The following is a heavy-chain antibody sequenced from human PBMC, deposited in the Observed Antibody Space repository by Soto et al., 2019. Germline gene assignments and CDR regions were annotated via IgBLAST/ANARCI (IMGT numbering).Heavy chain of an antibody. CDR1: GFTFSSYW. CDR3: ARHHEPHLTGYVAEYFQP. V-gene: IGHV3-7*01. D-gene: IGHD3-9*01. CDR2: IKQDGSEK. J-gene: IGHJ1*01. Sequence: EVQLVESGGGLVQPGGSLRLSCAASGFTFSSYWMSWVRQAPGKGLEWVANIKQDGSEKYYVDSVKGRFTISRDNAKNSLYLQRNSLRAEDAAVYYCARHHEPHLTGYVAEYFQPWGQGTLVTVSS.